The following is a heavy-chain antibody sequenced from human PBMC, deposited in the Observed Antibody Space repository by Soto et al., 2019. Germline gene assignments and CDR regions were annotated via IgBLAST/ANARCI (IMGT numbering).Heavy chain of an antibody. CDR3: ARHPQRVGAFDI. Sequence: GASLKIACKGSGYSFSSYWIGWVRQMPGKGLEWMGIIYPGDSDTRYSPSFQGQVTISADKSISTAYLQWSSLKPSDTALYYGARHPQRVGAFDIWGQGTMVTVSS. V-gene: IGHV5-51*01. J-gene: IGHJ3*02. CDR1: GYSFSSYW. CDR2: IYPGDSDT. D-gene: IGHD2-15*01.